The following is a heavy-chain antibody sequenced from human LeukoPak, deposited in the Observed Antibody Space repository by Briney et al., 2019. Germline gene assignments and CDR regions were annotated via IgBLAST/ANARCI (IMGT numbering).Heavy chain of an antibody. Sequence: GGSLRLSCAASGFTFSTYSMNWVRQAPGKGLEWVSYISSSSSTIYYADSVKGRFTISRDNAKNSLYLQMNSLRAEGTAVYYCARGSTYYDSSGQVPFDYWGQGTLVTVSS. CDR2: ISSSSSTI. CDR1: GFTFSTYS. D-gene: IGHD3-22*01. CDR3: ARGSTYYDSSGQVPFDY. J-gene: IGHJ4*02. V-gene: IGHV3-48*01.